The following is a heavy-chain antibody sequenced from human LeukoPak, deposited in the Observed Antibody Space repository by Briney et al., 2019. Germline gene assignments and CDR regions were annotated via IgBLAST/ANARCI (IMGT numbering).Heavy chain of an antibody. D-gene: IGHD3-22*01. Sequence: ASVKVSCKASGYTLTGYYMHWVRQAPGQGLEWMGWINPNSGDTHYAQKFQGRVTMTRDTSISTAYMELSRLRSEDTAVYYCARDLLYYDSSGPFDYWGQGTLVTVSS. V-gene: IGHV1-2*02. CDR3: ARDLLYYDSSGPFDY. CDR2: INPNSGDT. J-gene: IGHJ4*02. CDR1: GYTLTGYY.